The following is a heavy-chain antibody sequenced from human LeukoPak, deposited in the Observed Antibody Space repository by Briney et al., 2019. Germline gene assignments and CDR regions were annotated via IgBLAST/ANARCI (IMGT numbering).Heavy chain of an antibody. CDR2: IIPIFGTA. Sequence: GSSVKVSCKASGGTFSSYAISWVRQAPGQGLEWMGGIIPIFGTANYAQKFQGRVTITADESTSTAYMELSSLRSEDTAVYYCARTDSSGYYTHPRTFDYWGRGTLVTVSS. V-gene: IGHV1-69*01. CDR1: GGTFSSYA. CDR3: ARTDSSGYYTHPRTFDY. D-gene: IGHD3-22*01. J-gene: IGHJ4*02.